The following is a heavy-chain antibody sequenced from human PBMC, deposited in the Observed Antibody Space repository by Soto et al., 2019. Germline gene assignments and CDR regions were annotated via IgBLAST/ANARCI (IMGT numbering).Heavy chain of an antibody. V-gene: IGHV4-39*01. D-gene: IGHD6-6*01. Sequence: SETLSLTCTVSGGSISSSSYYWGWIRQPPGKRLEWIGSIYYSGSTYYNPSLKSRVTISVDTSKNQFSLKLSSVTAADTAVYYCARSFTHSGASFLEGGGMDVWGQGTTVTVCS. CDR2: IYYSGST. J-gene: IGHJ6*02. CDR1: GGSISSSSYY. CDR3: ARSFTHSGASFLEGGGMDV.